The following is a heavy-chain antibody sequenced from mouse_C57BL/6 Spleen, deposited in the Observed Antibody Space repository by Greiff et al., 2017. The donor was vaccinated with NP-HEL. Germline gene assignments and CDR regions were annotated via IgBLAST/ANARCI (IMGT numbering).Heavy chain of an antibody. D-gene: IGHD2-12*01. V-gene: IGHV3-6*01. CDR2: ISYDGSN. J-gene: IGHJ3*01. Sequence: EVKLQQSGPGLVKPSQSLSLTCSVTGYSITSGYYWNWIRQFPGNKLEWMGYISYDGSNNYNPSLKNRISITRDTSKNQFFLKLNSVTTEDTATYYCASSFWFAYWGQGTLVTVSA. CDR1: GYSITSGYY. CDR3: ASSFWFAY.